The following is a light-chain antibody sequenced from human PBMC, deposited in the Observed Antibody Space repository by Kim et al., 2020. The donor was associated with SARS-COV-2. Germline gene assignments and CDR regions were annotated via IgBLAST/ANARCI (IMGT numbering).Light chain of an antibody. CDR3: QSRDTVGDHLV. Sequence: SSEPTQDPAVSVALGQTVKITCQGDSLRTYYASWYQQKPGQAPILLIYYKDSRPSGIPGRFSGSTSGDTAFLTISGAQAEDEADYYCQSRDTVGDHLVFGGGTQLTVL. CDR2: YKD. CDR1: SLRTYY. V-gene: IGLV3-19*01. J-gene: IGLJ2*01.